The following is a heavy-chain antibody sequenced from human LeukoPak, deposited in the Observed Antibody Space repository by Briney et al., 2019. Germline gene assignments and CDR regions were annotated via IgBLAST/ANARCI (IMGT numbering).Heavy chain of an antibody. CDR2: ISSSSSYT. CDR3: ARCRGTTGPTWYFDY. Sequence: PGGSLRLSCAASGFTFSDYYMSWIRQAPGKGLEWVSYISSSSSYTNYADSVKGRFTISRDNAKNSLYLQMNSLRAEDTAVYYCARCRGTTGPTWYFDYWGQGTLVTVSS. CDR1: GFTFSDYY. J-gene: IGHJ4*02. V-gene: IGHV3-11*06. D-gene: IGHD1-1*01.